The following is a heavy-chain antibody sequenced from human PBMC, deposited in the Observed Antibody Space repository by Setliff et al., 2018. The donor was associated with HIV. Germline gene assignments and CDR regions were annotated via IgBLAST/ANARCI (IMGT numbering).Heavy chain of an antibody. J-gene: IGHJ5*02. D-gene: IGHD6-13*01. CDR3: ARPLLQQLVLGINWFDP. CDR2: VYSGGST. V-gene: IGHV3-NL1*01. Sequence: GGSLRLSCAASGFTFSSYGMHWVRQAPGKGLEWVSVVYSGGSTYYADSVKGRFTISRDNSKNTLYLQMNSLRAEDTAVYYCARPLLQQLVLGINWFDPWGQGTLVTVSS. CDR1: GFTFSSYG.